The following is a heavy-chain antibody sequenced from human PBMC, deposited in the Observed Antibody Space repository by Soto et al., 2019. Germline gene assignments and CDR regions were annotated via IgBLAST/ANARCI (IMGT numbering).Heavy chain of an antibody. CDR1: GFTFSAYS. CDR3: ARKVYTVVNPMDF. V-gene: IGHV3-48*02. D-gene: IGHD4-17*01. Sequence: PGGSLRLSCVASGFTFSAYSMNWVRQAPGKGLEWLSYISGDRAYIYYADSVRGRFTISRDNAENSLYLQMDNLRDEDTALYYCARKVYTVVNPMDFWGQGTLVTVSS. CDR2: ISGDRAYI. J-gene: IGHJ4*02.